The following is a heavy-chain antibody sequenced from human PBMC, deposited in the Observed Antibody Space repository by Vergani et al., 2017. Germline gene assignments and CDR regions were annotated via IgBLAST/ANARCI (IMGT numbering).Heavy chain of an antibody. V-gene: IGHV3-23*01. D-gene: IGHD2-15*01. J-gene: IGHJ4*02. CDR2: ISARYPST. CDR3: ARLSXDTTPYLQGGYDC. Sequence: EVQLLQSGGGVIQPGGSVRLSCAASGFTFSACPMTWVRQAPGKGLEWVSAISARYPSTYYADSVKGRFTISRDNSKNMLYLQINSLRAEDTAVYYCARLSXDTTPYLQGGYDCWGQGTLVSVSS. CDR1: GFTFSACP.